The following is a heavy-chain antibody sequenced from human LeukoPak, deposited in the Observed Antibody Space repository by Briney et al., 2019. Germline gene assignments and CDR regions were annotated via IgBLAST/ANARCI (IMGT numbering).Heavy chain of an antibody. V-gene: IGHV1-69*05. Sequence: SVKVSCKASGGTFSSYAISWVRQAPGQGLEWMGGIIPIFGTANYAQKFQGRVTITTDESTSTAYMELSSLRSEDTAVYYCANHGIAARRDDAFDIWGQGTMVTVSS. CDR2: IIPIFGTA. CDR1: GGTFSSYA. D-gene: IGHD6-6*01. J-gene: IGHJ3*02. CDR3: ANHGIAARRDDAFDI.